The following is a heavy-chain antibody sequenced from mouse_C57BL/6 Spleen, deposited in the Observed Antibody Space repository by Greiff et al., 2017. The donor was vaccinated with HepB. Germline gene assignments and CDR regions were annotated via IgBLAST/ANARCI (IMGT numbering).Heavy chain of an antibody. CDR3: TRVGYYYAMDY. Sequence: EVNVVESGEGLVKPGGSLKLSCAASGFTFSSYAMSWVRQTPEKRLEWVAYISSGGDYIYYADTVKGRFTISRDNARNTLYLQMSSLKSEDTAMYYCTRVGYYYAMDYWGQGTSVTVSS. J-gene: IGHJ4*01. V-gene: IGHV5-9-1*02. CDR1: GFTFSSYA. CDR2: ISSGGDYI.